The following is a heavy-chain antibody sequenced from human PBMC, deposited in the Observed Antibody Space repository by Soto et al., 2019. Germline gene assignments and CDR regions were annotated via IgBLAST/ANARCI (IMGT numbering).Heavy chain of an antibody. CDR2: IKANPDGGTT. V-gene: IGHV3-15*01. CDR1: GFTFTYSW. Sequence: PVGSLRLSCAASGFTFTYSWFSWVRQSPGKGLEWVGRIKANPDGGTTDYAAPVKGRFTISRDDSANTLYLQMNSLKTEDTAVYYCTRGYSYNYGVGNPWGQGTLVTVSS. D-gene: IGHD5-18*01. J-gene: IGHJ5*02. CDR3: TRGYSYNYGVGNP.